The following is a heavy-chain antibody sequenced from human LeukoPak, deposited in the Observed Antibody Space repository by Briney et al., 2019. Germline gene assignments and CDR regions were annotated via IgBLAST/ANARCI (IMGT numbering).Heavy chain of an antibody. D-gene: IGHD2-15*01. J-gene: IGHJ5*02. CDR3: ARDVVVVVAATPWFDP. V-gene: IGHV1-2*02. Sequence: ASVTVSCKASGYTFTGYYMHWVRQAPGQGLEWMGWINPNSGGTNYAQKFQGRVTMTRDTSISTAYMELSRLRSDDTAVYYCARDVVVVVAATPWFDPWGQGTLVTVSS. CDR1: GYTFTGYY. CDR2: INPNSGGT.